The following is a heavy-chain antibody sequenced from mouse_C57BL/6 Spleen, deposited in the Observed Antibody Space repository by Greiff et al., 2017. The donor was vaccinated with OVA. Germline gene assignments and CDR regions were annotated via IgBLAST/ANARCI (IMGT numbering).Heavy chain of an antibody. CDR1: GYTFTSYW. Sequence: QVQLQQPGAELVKPGASVKLSCKASGYTFTSYWMQWVKQRPGQGLEWIGEIDPSDSYTNYNQKFKGKATLTVDTSSSTAYMQLSSLTSEDSAVYYCARLYYGSSQYYFDYWGQGTTLTVSS. CDR2: IDPSDSYT. V-gene: IGHV1-50*01. D-gene: IGHD1-1*01. CDR3: ARLYYGSSQYYFDY. J-gene: IGHJ2*01.